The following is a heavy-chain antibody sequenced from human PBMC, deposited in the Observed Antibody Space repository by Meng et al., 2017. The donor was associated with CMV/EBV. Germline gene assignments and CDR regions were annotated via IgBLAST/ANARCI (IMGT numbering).Heavy chain of an antibody. Sequence: GESLKISCAASGFTVSRNYMRWVRQAPGKGLEWVSVIYSGGGTYYADSVKGRFTISRDNSKNTLYLQMNSLRAEDTAVYYCAREYCSSTSCYFYYGMDVWGQGTTVTVSS. CDR3: AREYCSSTSCYFYYGMDV. D-gene: IGHD2-2*01. J-gene: IGHJ6*02. CDR1: GFTVSRNY. CDR2: IYSGGGT. V-gene: IGHV3-53*01.